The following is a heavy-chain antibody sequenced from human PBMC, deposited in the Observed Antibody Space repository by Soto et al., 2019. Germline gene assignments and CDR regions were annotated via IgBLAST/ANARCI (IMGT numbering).Heavy chain of an antibody. Sequence: QVQLQQWGAGLLKPSETLSLTCAVYGGSFSGYYWSWIRQPPGKGLEWIGEINHSGSTNYNPSLKRRVTISVDTSKNQFSLKLSSVTAADTAVYYCARVRGGICDYWGQGTLVTVSS. D-gene: IGHD3-16*01. J-gene: IGHJ4*02. V-gene: IGHV4-34*01. CDR3: ARVRGGICDY. CDR1: GGSFSGYY. CDR2: INHSGST.